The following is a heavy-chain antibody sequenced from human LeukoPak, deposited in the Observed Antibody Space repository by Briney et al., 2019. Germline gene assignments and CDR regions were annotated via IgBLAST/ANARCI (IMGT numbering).Heavy chain of an antibody. CDR3: AKDYYYDRSGYYTSHFDY. J-gene: IGHJ4*02. CDR1: GFTFSSYA. CDR2: ISGSGGST. Sequence: GGSLRLSCAASGFTFSSYAMSWVRQAPGEGLEWVSAISGSGGSTYYADSVKGRFTISRDNSKNTLYLQMSSLSAEDTAVYYCAKDYYYDRSGYYTSHFDYWGQGTLVTVSS. D-gene: IGHD3-22*01. V-gene: IGHV3-23*01.